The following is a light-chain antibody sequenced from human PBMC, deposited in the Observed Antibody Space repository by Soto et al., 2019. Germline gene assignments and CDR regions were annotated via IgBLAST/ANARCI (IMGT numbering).Light chain of an antibody. J-gene: IGKJ1*01. CDR1: ESVSSRF. Sequence: EIVLTQSPGTLSLSPGERATLSCRASESVSSRFLAWYQQKPGQAPRLLIYGASSRATGIPDRFSGSGSGIDFTLTISRLEPEDFAVYYCQQYGISRTFGQGTKVEMK. CDR2: GAS. V-gene: IGKV3-20*01. CDR3: QQYGISRT.